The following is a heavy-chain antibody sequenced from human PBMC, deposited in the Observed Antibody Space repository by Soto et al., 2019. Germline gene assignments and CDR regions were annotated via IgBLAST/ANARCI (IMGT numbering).Heavy chain of an antibody. D-gene: IGHD2-15*01. J-gene: IGHJ4*02. Sequence: ASVKVSCKASGYTFTSYAMHWVRQAPGQRLEWMGWINAGNGNTKYSQKFQGRVTITRNTSASTAYMELSSLRSEDTAVYYCARGPGGPDGPGDYWGQGTLVTVSS. CDR1: GYTFTSYA. CDR2: INAGNGNT. V-gene: IGHV1-3*01. CDR3: ARGPGGPDGPGDY.